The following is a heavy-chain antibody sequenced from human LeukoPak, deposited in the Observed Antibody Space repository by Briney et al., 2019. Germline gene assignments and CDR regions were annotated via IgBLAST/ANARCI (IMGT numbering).Heavy chain of an antibody. D-gene: IGHD3-22*01. CDR1: GFTFSSYA. V-gene: IGHV3-30*14. J-gene: IGHJ4*02. CDR2: ISYDGSNK. Sequence: GGSLRLSCAASGFTFSSYAMHWVRQAPGKGLEWVAVISYDGSNKYYADSVKGRFTISRDNSKNTLYLQMNSLRAEDTAVYYCARVDYYDTSSYGGGWGQGTLVTVSS. CDR3: ARVDYYDTSSYGGG.